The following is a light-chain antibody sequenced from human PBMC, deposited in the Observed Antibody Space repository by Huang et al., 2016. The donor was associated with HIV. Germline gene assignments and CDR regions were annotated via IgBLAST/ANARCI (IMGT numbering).Light chain of an antibody. V-gene: IGKV3-20*01. Sequence: EIVLTQSPGTLSCSPGERATPSCRASQSVSDSSLAWYQQRPGQAPRLLIFGAASRATGIPDRFSGSGSGTDFTLTINRLEPEDFALYYCQQYGSSPLTFGGGTKVEIK. CDR1: QSVSDSS. J-gene: IGKJ4*01. CDR3: QQYGSSPLT. CDR2: GAA.